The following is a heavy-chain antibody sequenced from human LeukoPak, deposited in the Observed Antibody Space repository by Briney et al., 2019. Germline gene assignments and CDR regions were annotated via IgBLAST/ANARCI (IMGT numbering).Heavy chain of an antibody. CDR1: GGSISSSSYY. CDR2: IYYSGSA. CDR3: ARGAGISGVFDI. Sequence: SETLSLTCTVSGGSISSSSYYWGWIRQPPGEGLEWIGSIYYSGSAYYNPSLKSRVTISVDTSKNQFSLKLSSVTAADTAVYYCARGAGISGVFDIWGQGTMVTVSS. J-gene: IGHJ3*02. D-gene: IGHD6-13*01. V-gene: IGHV4-39*01.